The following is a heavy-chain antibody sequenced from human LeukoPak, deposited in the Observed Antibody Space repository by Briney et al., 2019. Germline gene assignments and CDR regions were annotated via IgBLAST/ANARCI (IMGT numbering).Heavy chain of an antibody. J-gene: IGHJ5*02. CDR3: ATLDITSSSGSYFRS. Sequence: SETLSLTCTVSVCSITTYYWSWIRQPPGRGLDGMGNIYYSGSSDHSPSLKSRVTMPADTSKNQLSLKLTSVTAADTAVYCCATLDITSSSGSYFRSWGQGTLVIVSS. D-gene: IGHD6-19*01. CDR2: IYYSGSS. CDR1: VCSITTYY. V-gene: IGHV4-59*01.